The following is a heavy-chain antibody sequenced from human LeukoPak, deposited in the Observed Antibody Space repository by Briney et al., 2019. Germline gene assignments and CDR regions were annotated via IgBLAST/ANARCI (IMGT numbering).Heavy chain of an antibody. D-gene: IGHD6-13*01. J-gene: IGHJ4*02. V-gene: IGHV1-8*01. CDR3: VLGYSSSWYYFDF. CDR2: MNPNSGNT. Sequence: ASVKVSCKAFGYTFTSYDINWVRQATGQGLEWMGWMNPNSGNTGYAQKFQGRVTMTRNTSISTAYMELSSLRSEDTAVYYCVLGYSSSWYYFDFWGQGALVTDSS. CDR1: GYTFTSYD.